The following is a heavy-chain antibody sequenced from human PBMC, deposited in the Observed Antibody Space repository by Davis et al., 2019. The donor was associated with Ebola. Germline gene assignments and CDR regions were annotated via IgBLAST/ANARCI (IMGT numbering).Heavy chain of an antibody. CDR2: IIPILGIA. D-gene: IGHD6-6*01. J-gene: IGHJ6*02. V-gene: IGHV1-69*04. CDR1: GGTFSSYA. CDR3: ARDKRIAASQPNYYYGMDV. Sequence: SVKVSCKASGGTFSSYAISWVRQAPGQGLEWMGRIIPILGIANYAQKFQGRVTITADKSTSTAYMELSSLRSDDTAVYYCARDKRIAASQPNYYYGMDVWGQGTTVTVSS.